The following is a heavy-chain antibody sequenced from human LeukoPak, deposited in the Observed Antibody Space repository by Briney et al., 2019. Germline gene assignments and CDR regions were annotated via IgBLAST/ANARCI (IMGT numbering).Heavy chain of an antibody. CDR3: AQGYSSGWYHN. Sequence: GGSLRLSCAVSGFSVGNSGMSWVRQAPAKGLEWISAISVDGETTYYADSVKGRFIISRDNSKNTLFLQLSSLRAEDTAVYYCAQGYSSGWYHNWGQGSLVSVSS. D-gene: IGHD6-19*01. V-gene: IGHV3-23*01. J-gene: IGHJ4*02. CDR1: GFSVGNSG. CDR2: ISVDGETT.